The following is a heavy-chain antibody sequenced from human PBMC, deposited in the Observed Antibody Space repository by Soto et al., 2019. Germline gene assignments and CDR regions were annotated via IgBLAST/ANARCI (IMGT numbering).Heavy chain of an antibody. CDR2: IYYSGST. J-gene: IGHJ4*02. CDR3: ARRRVSIAVAGTDPFDY. V-gene: IGHV4-39*01. CDR1: GGSISSSSYY. Sequence: SETLSLTCTVSGGSISSSSYYWGWIRHPPGKGLEWIGSIYYSGSTYYNPSLKSRVTISVDTSKNQFSLKLSSVTAADTAVYYCARRRVSIAVAGTDPFDYWGQGTLVTVSS. D-gene: IGHD6-19*01.